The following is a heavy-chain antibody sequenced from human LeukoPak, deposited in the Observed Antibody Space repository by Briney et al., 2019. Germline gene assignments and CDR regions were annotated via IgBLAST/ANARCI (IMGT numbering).Heavy chain of an antibody. CDR1: GGSFSGYY. D-gene: IGHD3-10*01. V-gene: IGHV4-34*01. Sequence: SETLSLTCAVYGGSFSGYYWSWIRQPPGKGLEWIGEISHSGSTNYNPSLKSRVTISVDTSKNQFSLKLRSVTAADTAVYYCARGPRFGELLWHWFDPWGQGTLVTVSS. CDR2: ISHSGST. CDR3: ARGPRFGELLWHWFDP. J-gene: IGHJ5*02.